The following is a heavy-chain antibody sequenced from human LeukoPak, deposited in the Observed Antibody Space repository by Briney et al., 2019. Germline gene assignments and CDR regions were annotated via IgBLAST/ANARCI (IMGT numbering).Heavy chain of an antibody. V-gene: IGHV1-24*01. Sequence: ASVKVSCKVSRYTLTEISLHWVRQAPGKGLEWMGGFDPEDGETVYAQKFQGRVAMTEDTSTDTAYQELSSLRSEDTAVYYCATEPWQGGYWGQGTLVTVSS. J-gene: IGHJ4*02. CDR2: FDPEDGET. CDR3: ATEPWQGGY. D-gene: IGHD3-16*01. CDR1: RYTLTEIS.